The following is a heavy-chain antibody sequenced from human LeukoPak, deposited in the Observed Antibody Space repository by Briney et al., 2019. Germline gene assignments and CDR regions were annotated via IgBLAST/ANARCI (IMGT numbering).Heavy chain of an antibody. Sequence: GGSLRLSCAASGFTFSSYSMNWVCQAPGKGLEWVSYISSGSSTIYYADSVKGRSTISRDNAKNSLHLQMNSLRAEDTAVYYCARVAGGRGYYFDYWGQGTLVTVSS. J-gene: IGHJ4*02. D-gene: IGHD3-10*01. CDR3: ARVAGGRGYYFDY. CDR2: ISSGSSTI. V-gene: IGHV3-48*01. CDR1: GFTFSSYS.